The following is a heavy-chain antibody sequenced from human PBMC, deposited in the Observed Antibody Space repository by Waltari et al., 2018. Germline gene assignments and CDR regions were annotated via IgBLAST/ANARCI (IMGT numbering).Heavy chain of an antibody. J-gene: IGHJ3*02. CDR2: RWYDGSNK. CDR3: AKLVAGLDAFDI. Sequence: QVQLVESGGGVVQPGRSLRLSCAASGFTFSSYGMHWVRQAPGKGLEWVAVRWYDGSNKYYADSVKGRFTISRDNSKNTLYLQMNSLRAEDTAVYYCAKLVAGLDAFDIWGQGTMVTVSS. V-gene: IGHV3-33*06. D-gene: IGHD6-19*01. CDR1: GFTFSSYG.